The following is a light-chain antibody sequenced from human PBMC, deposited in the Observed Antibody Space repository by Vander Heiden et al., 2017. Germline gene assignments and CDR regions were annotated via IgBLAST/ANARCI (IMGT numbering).Light chain of an antibody. Sequence: HSSLTQPPSPSLAPGQPVTISCLVTSSDVSRYNHVSWYQKYPGKAPKRIIYEVTKRPSGVPDRFSGSKSGNTASLTVSGLQAEDEADYHCSSYAGSNIVVFGGGTKLTVL. CDR3: SSYAGSNIVV. J-gene: IGLJ2*01. V-gene: IGLV2-8*01. CDR2: EVT. CDR1: SSDVSRYNH.